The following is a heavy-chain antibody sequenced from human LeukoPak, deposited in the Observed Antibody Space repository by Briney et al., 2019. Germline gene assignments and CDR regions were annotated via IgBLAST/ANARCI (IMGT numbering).Heavy chain of an antibody. V-gene: IGHV3-23*01. Sequence: GGSLRLSCAASGFTFSSYGMSWVRQAPGEGLEWVSAIRDSGGSTYYTDSVKGRFTISRDNSKNTLYLQMNSLRAEDTAVYYCAGGFAFDCFDYWGQGTLVTVSS. CDR3: AGGFAFDCFDY. CDR2: IRDSGGST. D-gene: IGHD3-3*02. J-gene: IGHJ4*02. CDR1: GFTFSSYG.